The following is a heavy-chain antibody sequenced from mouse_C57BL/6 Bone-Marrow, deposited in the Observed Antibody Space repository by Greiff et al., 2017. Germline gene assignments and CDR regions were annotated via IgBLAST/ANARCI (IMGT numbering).Heavy chain of an antibody. Sequence: VKLVESGAELARPGASVKLSCKASGYTFTSYWMHWVKQRPGQGLEWIGEIDPSDSYTNYNQKFKGKSTLTVDKSSSTAYMQLSSLTSEDSAVYYCARPVYDYEEFAYWGQGTLVTVSA. CDR2: IDPSDSYT. CDR3: ARPVYDYEEFAY. D-gene: IGHD2-4*01. J-gene: IGHJ3*01. CDR1: GYTFTSYW. V-gene: IGHV1-69*01.